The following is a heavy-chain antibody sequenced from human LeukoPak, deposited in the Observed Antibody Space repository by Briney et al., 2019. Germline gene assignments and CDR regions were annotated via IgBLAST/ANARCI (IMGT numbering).Heavy chain of an antibody. D-gene: IGHD5-24*01. J-gene: IGHJ4*02. Sequence: GGSLRLSCAASGFTFSSYSMNWVRQAPGKGLEWVSSISSSSSYIYYADSVKGRFTISRDNAKNSLYLQMNSLRAEDTAVYYCARVGRDGYNTPPSPPTHFDYWGQGTLVTVSS. CDR2: ISSSSSYI. CDR1: GFTFSSYS. V-gene: IGHV3-21*01. CDR3: ARVGRDGYNTPPSPPTHFDY.